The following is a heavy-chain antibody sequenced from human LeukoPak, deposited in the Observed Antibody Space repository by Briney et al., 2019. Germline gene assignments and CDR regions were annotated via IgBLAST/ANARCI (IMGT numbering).Heavy chain of an antibody. CDR3: ARPYISGWYGTFDI. J-gene: IGHJ3*02. Sequence: PSETLSLTCAVYGGSFSGYYWSWIRQPPGKGLEWIGDVNLGGSTNYTPSLKSRVIMSVDTSKNQFSLKLSYVTAADTAVYYCARPYISGWYGTFDIWGQGTMVTVSS. V-gene: IGHV4-34*01. D-gene: IGHD6-19*01. CDR2: VNLGGST. CDR1: GGSFSGYY.